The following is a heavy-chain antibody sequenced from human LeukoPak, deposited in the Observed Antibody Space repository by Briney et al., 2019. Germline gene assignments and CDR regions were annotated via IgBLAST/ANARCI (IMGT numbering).Heavy chain of an antibody. Sequence: GGSLRLSCAASGFTFNRHGMHWVRQAPGKGLEWVAFIRYDGYSKYYADSVQGRFTISRDSSKNSLSLQMNSLRPDDTAVYYCARDGPTTKFDYWGQGTLVTVS. CDR1: GFTFNRHG. V-gene: IGHV3-30*02. J-gene: IGHJ4*02. CDR2: IRYDGYSK. CDR3: ARDGPTTKFDY. D-gene: IGHD1-1*01.